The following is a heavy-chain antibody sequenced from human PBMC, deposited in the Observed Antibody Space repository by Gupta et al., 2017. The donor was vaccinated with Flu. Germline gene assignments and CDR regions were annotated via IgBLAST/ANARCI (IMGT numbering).Heavy chain of an antibody. CDR2: IKQDGSEK. CDR3: ARPSYDFWSGYYFDY. V-gene: IGHV3-7*01. J-gene: IGHJ4*02. Sequence: EVQLVESGGGSVQPGGSMRLCCAASGFTCSSYWMSWVRQAPGKGLEWVANIKQDGSEKYYVDSVKGRFTISRDNAKNSLYLQMNSLRAEDTAVYYCARPSYDFWSGYYFDYWGQGTLVTVSS. CDR1: GFTCSSYW. D-gene: IGHD3-3*01.